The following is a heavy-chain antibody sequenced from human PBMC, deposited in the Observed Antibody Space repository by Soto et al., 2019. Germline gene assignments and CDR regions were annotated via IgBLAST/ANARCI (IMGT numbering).Heavy chain of an antibody. Sequence: ASVKVSCKASGYTFTGYAMHWVRQAPGQRLEWMGWINAGNGNTKYSQKFQGRVTMTTDTSTSTAYMELRSLRSDDTAVYYCAREPVAGIWFDPWGQGTLVTVSS. J-gene: IGHJ5*02. CDR2: INAGNGNT. V-gene: IGHV1-3*01. CDR3: AREPVAGIWFDP. D-gene: IGHD6-19*01. CDR1: GYTFTGYA.